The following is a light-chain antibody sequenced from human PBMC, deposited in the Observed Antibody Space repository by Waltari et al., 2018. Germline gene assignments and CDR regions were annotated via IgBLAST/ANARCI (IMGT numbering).Light chain of an antibody. CDR1: QSILYRSSNRNA. J-gene: IGKJ4*01. CDR2: WAA. CDR3: QQYYNAPLT. V-gene: IGKV4-1*01. Sequence: DIVMTQSPDSLAVSLGERATIHCKSSQSILYRSSNRNALAWYQQKPGQPPKLLFFWAATRESGVPDRFSVSGSGTDFTLTISSLQAEDVAVYYCQQYYNAPLTFGGGTKVEIK.